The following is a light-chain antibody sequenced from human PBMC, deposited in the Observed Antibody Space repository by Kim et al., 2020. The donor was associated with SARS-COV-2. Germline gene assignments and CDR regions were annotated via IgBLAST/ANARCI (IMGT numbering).Light chain of an antibody. J-gene: IGKJ4*01. CDR1: HRISSDY. Sequence: LTPGERATLSCRASHRISSDYLAWYQHKGGQAPRLLIYGTSTRAPDVPARFSGGGSGTDFTLTISRLEPEDFALYYCHLYGRTPVFGGGTKVDIK. CDR2: GTS. CDR3: HLYGRTPV. V-gene: IGKV3-20*01.